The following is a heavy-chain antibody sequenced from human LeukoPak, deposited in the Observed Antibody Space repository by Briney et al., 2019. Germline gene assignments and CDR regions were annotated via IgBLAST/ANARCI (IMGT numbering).Heavy chain of an antibody. D-gene: IGHD6-19*01. J-gene: IGHJ4*02. CDR3: AREVAAPYFDY. CDR2: ISSSSSYI. V-gene: IGHV3-21*01. CDR1: GFTFSSYS. Sequence: GGSLRLSCAASGFTFSSYSMNWVRQAPGNGLEWVSSISSSSSYIYYADSVKGRFTISRDNAKNSLYLQMNSLRAEDTAVYYCAREVAAPYFDYWGQGTLVTVSS.